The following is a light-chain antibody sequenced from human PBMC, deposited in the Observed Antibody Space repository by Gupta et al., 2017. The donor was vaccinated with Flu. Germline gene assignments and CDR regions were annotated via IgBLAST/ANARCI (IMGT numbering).Light chain of an antibody. V-gene: IGKV3-20*01. CDR1: QSVSSTH. Sequence: LSLSPGDRATLSCRASQSVSSTHFACAWYQQKPGQTPRLLIYDASSRATGISDRCRGSGSETDCTLTINRVEPEDFAMYYCQQDGTSPWTFGQGTKVEMK. CDR3: QQDGTSPWT. CDR2: DAS. J-gene: IGKJ1*01.